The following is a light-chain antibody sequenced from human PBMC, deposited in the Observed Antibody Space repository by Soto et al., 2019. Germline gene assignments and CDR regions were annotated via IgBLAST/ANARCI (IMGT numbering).Light chain of an antibody. J-gene: IGLJ1*01. V-gene: IGLV2-23*01. CDR3: CSYAGSSTYV. CDR2: EGS. CDR1: SSDVGSYNL. Sequence: QSALTQPASVSGSPGQSITISCTGTSSDVGSYNLVSWYQQDPGKAPKLMIYEGSKRPSGVSNRSSGSKSGNTASLTISGLQAEDEADYYCCSYAGSSTYVFGTGTKVTVL.